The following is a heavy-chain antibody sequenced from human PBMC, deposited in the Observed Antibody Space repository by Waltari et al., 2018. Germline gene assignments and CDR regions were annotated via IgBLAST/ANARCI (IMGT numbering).Heavy chain of an antibody. Sequence: QLQLQESGPGLVKPSETLSLTCTVSGGSISSVSYYWGWIRQPPGKGLEWIGIISYSGSPYYNPSLKSRVTISVDTSKNQFSLKLSSVTAADTAVYYCARLSYHIVTGYGWFDPWGLGTLVTVSS. CDR1: GGSISSVSYY. CDR2: ISYSGSP. J-gene: IGHJ5*02. D-gene: IGHD3-9*01. CDR3: ARLSYHIVTGYGWFDP. V-gene: IGHV4-39*01.